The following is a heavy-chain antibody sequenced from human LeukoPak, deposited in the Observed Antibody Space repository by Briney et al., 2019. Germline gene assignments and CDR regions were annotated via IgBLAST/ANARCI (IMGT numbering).Heavy chain of an antibody. CDR1: GFTFSSYG. J-gene: IGHJ3*02. CDR3: AKPAKSMYYYDSSGSATHDAFDI. D-gene: IGHD3-22*01. V-gene: IGHV3-30*02. CDR2: IRYDGSHK. Sequence: GGSLRLSCAASGFTFSSYGIHWVRQAPGKGLEWVAFIRYDGSHKYYADSVKGRFTISRDNSKSSLYLQMNSLRTEDTALYYCAKPAKSMYYYDSSGSATHDAFDIWGQGTMVTVSS.